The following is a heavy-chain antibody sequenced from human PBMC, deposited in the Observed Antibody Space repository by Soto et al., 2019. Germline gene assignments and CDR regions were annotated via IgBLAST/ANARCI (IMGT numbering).Heavy chain of an antibody. D-gene: IGHD2-2*01. CDR1: GFSVSSSH. CDR2: IYSGGAT. CDR3: AKGEVSPAAIDVFDY. Sequence: LRLSCAASGFSVSSSHMIWVRQAPGKGLEWVSVIYSGGATYYADSVKGRFTISRDNSKNTLYLQMNSLRAEDTAVYYCAKGEVSPAAIDVFDYWGQGTLVTVSS. V-gene: IGHV3-53*05. J-gene: IGHJ4*02.